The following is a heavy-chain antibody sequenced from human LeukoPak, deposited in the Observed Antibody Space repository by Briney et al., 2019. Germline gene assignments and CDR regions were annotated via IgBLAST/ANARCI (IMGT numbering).Heavy chain of an antibody. CDR3: ARDTNTIFGVVTNYHWFDP. CDR2: IYYSGST. CDR1: GGSISSGGYY. V-gene: IGHV4-31*03. Sequence: SETLSLTCTVPGGSISSGGYYWSWIRQHPGKGLEWIGYIYYSGSTYYNPSLKSRVTISVDTSKNQFSLKLSSVTAADTAVYYCARDTNTIFGVVTNYHWFDPWGQGTLVTVSS. D-gene: IGHD3-3*01. J-gene: IGHJ5*02.